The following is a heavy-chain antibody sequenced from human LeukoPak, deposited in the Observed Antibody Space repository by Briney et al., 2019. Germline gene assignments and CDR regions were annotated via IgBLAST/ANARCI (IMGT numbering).Heavy chain of an antibody. Sequence: ASVKVSCKASGGTLSSYAISWVRQATGQGLEWMGWMNPNSGNTGYAQKFQGRVTMTRNTSISTAYMELSSLRSEDTAVYYCARGQSVYLSGYDPAFDYWGQGTLVTVSS. CDR2: MNPNSGNT. CDR1: GGTLSSYA. D-gene: IGHD5-12*01. V-gene: IGHV1-8*02. CDR3: ARGQSVYLSGYDPAFDY. J-gene: IGHJ4*02.